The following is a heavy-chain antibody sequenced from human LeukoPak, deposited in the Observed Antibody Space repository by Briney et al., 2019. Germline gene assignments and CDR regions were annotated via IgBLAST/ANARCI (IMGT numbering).Heavy chain of an antibody. CDR1: GITLSNYG. J-gene: IGHJ4*02. Sequence: PGGALRLSCAVPGITLSNYGMSWVRQAPGKGLEWVAGISDNGGRTNYADSVKGRFTISRDNSKKTLYLQMNSLRPEDTVVYVCAKRGVVIRVILVGFHKEAYYFDSWGQGALVTVSS. CDR3: AKRGVVIRVILVGFHKEAYYFDS. V-gene: IGHV3-23*01. D-gene: IGHD3-22*01. CDR2: ISDNGGRT.